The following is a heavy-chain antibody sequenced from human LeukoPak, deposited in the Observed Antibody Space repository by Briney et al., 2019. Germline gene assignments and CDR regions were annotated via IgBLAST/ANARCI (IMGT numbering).Heavy chain of an antibody. D-gene: IGHD4-17*01. CDR2: INSDGGST. J-gene: IGHJ4*02. Sequence: GGSLRLSCAASGFTFSSYWMHWVRQAPGKGLVWVSRINSDGGSTSYADSVKGRFTISRDNAKNTLYLQMNSLRAEDTAVYYCARDQESGGDYVFGIDYWGQGTLVTVSS. CDR3: ARDQESGGDYVFGIDY. V-gene: IGHV3-74*01. CDR1: GFTFSSYW.